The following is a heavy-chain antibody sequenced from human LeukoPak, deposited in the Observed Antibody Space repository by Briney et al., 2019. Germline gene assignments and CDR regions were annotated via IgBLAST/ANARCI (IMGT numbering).Heavy chain of an antibody. D-gene: IGHD2-2*01. CDR2: ISTTSTYI. Sequence: PGGSLSLSCAASGFAFSSYNMKWVRQAPGKGLELDSFISTTSTYIYYADSVKGRFTVSRDNSKNLLYLQMDSLIVEDTAVYYCARAGTCSSTSCDGGIEYWGQGTLVTVSS. J-gene: IGHJ4*02. CDR3: ARAGTCSSTSCDGGIEY. CDR1: GFAFSSYN. V-gene: IGHV3-21*06.